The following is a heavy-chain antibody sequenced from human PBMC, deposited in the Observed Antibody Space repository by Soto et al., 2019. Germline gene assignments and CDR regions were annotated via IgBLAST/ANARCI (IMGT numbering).Heavy chain of an antibody. CDR1: GFTFSSYV. Sequence: EVQLVESGGGLVQPGGSLRLSCAASGFTFSSYVMSWVRQSPGKGLEWVANINQDGSEKYYVDSVKGRFTISRDNAKNSVYLQMNSLRAEDTAVYYCARDSGAATGWGPGTMVTVSS. CDR3: ARDSGAATG. J-gene: IGHJ3*01. CDR2: INQDGSEK. D-gene: IGHD2-15*01. V-gene: IGHV3-7*03.